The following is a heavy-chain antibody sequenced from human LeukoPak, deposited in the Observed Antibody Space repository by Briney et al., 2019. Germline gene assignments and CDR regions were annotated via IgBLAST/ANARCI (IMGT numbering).Heavy chain of an antibody. CDR2: IKEDGSEK. J-gene: IGHJ4*02. D-gene: IGHD6-25*01. Sequence: GGSLRLSCAASGFAVSTNYMSWVRQAPGKGLEWVANIKEDGSEKYYVDSVKGRFTISRDSAKNSLFLQMNSLRAEDTAVYYCARASRGIAANLCFDYWGQGILVTVSS. CDR3: ARASRGIAANLCFDY. V-gene: IGHV3-7*01. CDR1: GFAVSTNY.